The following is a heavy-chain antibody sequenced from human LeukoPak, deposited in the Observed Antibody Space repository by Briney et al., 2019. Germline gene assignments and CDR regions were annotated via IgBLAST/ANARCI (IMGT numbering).Heavy chain of an antibody. CDR3: ARAPRRGVMDV. Sequence: PGGSLRLSCAASGFSFSRHWTSWARQAPGKGLEWVANIKQDGSEKYYVDSVKGRFTISRDNAQNSLHLQMNSLRAEDTAVYYCARAPRRGVMDVWGKGTTVSVSS. CDR1: GFSFSRHW. V-gene: IGHV3-7*01. CDR2: IKQDGSEK. D-gene: IGHD3-10*01. J-gene: IGHJ6*03.